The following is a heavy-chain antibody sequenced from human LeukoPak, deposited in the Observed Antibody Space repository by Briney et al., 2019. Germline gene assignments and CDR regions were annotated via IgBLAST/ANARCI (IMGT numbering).Heavy chain of an antibody. CDR1: GGSISSYY. D-gene: IGHD3-10*01. CDR3: ASRLLWFGELLTDY. J-gene: IGHJ4*02. CDR2: INHSGST. Sequence: SETLSLTCTVSGGSISSYYWSWIRQPPGKGLEWIGEINHSGSTNYNPSLKSRVTISVDTSKNQFSLKLSSVTAADTAVYYCASRLLWFGELLTDYWGQGTLVTVSS. V-gene: IGHV4-34*01.